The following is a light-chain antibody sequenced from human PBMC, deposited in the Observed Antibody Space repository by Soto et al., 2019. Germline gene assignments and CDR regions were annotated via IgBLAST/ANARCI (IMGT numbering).Light chain of an antibody. J-gene: IGKJ4*01. V-gene: IGKV1-9*01. CDR1: QGISSY. CDR3: QQLNSYPLT. Sequence: IQSTQSSSSLSASVVDRVTITCRASQGISSYLAWYQQKPGKASKLLIYAASTLQSGVPSRFSGSGSGTDFTLTISSLQPEDFATYYCQQLNSYPLTFGGGTKVDIK. CDR2: AAS.